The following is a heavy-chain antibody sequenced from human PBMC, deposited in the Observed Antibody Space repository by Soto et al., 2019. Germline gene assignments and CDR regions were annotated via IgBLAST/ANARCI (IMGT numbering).Heavy chain of an antibody. CDR3: AREEIDESLFDK. Sequence: SDTLSLTCSFSVCYISSGFNYLNFIRQHPGKCLEWIGFICYTGHTNYNPSLESRASISADMSANQFSLTLTSVTSADTAVYYCAREEIDESLFDKWGHGILVTXSA. CDR1: VCYISSGFNY. J-gene: IGHJ4*01. CDR2: ICYTGHT. V-gene: IGHV4-31*03.